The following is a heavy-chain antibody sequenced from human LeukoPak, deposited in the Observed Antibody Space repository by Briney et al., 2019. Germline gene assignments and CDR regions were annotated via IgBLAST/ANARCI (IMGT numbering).Heavy chain of an antibody. V-gene: IGHV4-34*01. CDR2: INHSGST. CDR3: ARSYYYDSSGSKDAFDI. J-gene: IGHJ3*02. Sequence: SETLSLTCAVYGGSFSDYYWSWIRQPPGKGLEWIGEINHSGSTNYNPSLKSRVTISVDTSKNHFSLKLSSVTAADTAMYYCARSYYYDSSGSKDAFDIWGQGTMVTVSS. D-gene: IGHD3-22*01. CDR1: GGSFSDYY.